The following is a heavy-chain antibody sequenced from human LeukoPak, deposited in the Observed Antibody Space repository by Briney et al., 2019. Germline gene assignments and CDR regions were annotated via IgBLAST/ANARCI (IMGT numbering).Heavy chain of an antibody. V-gene: IGHV4-59*05. CDR3: ARHEYLVVSLTPYYFDY. CDR2: IYYSGST. J-gene: IGHJ4*02. Sequence: SETLSLTCTVSGGSISSYYWSWIRQPPGKGLEWIGSIYYSGSTYYNPSLKSRVTISVDTSKNQFSLKLSSVTAADTAVYYCARHEYLVVSLTPYYFDYWGQGTLVTVSS. CDR1: GGSISSYY. D-gene: IGHD3-22*01.